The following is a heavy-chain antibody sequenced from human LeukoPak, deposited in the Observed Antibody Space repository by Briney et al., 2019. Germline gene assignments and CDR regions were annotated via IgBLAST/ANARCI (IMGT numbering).Heavy chain of an antibody. CDR3: AKGGAQV. D-gene: IGHD1-26*01. CDR1: GFTFSSYS. V-gene: IGHV3-48*01. J-gene: IGHJ4*02. CDR2: ISSSSSTI. Sequence: GGSLRLSCAASGFTFSSYSMNWVRQAPGKGLEWVSYISSSSSTIYYADSVKGRFTISRDSSKNTLYLQMNSLRVEDTAVYYCAKGGAQVGGQGTLVTVSS.